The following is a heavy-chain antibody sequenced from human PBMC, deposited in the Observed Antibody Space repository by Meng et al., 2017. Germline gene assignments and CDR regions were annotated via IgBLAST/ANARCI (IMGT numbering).Heavy chain of an antibody. V-gene: IGHV3-21*01. CDR3: ARVDKGGSIRTYAFDI. J-gene: IGHJ3*02. Sequence: GESLKISCAASGFTFSSYSMNWVRQAPGKGLEWVSSISSNSSYIYYADSVKGRFTISRDNAKNSLYLQMNSLRAEDTAVYYCARVDKGGSIRTYAFDIWGQGTMVTVSS. CDR2: ISSNSSYI. CDR1: GFTFSSYS. D-gene: IGHD2-15*01.